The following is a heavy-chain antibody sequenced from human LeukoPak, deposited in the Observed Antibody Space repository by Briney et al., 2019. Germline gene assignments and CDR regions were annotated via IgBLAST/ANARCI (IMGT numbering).Heavy chain of an antibody. Sequence: PSETLSLTCTVSGGSISSSSYYWSWIRQPAGKGLEWIGRIYTSGSTNYNPSLKSRVTMSVDTSKNQFSLKLSSVTAADTAVYYCARDRGWFDPWGQGTLVTVSS. CDR1: GGSISSSSYY. CDR3: ARDRGWFDP. J-gene: IGHJ5*02. V-gene: IGHV4-61*02. CDR2: IYTSGST.